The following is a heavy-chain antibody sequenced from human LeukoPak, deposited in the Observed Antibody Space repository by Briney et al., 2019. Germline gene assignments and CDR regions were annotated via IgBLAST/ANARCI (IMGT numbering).Heavy chain of an antibody. D-gene: IGHD2-2*01. CDR2: ITPIFGTA. CDR1: GGTFSSYA. CDR3: ARSRVVPAASSAPFDY. J-gene: IGHJ4*02. V-gene: IGHV1-69*05. Sequence: SVKVSCKASGGTFSSYAISWVRQAPGQGLEWMGGITPIFGTANYAQKFQGRVTITTDESTSTAYMELSSLRSEDTAVYYCARSRVVPAASSAPFDYWGQGTLVTVSS.